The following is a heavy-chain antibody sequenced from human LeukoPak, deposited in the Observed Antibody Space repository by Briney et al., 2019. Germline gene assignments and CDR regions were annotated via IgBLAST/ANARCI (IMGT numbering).Heavy chain of an antibody. Sequence: GGSLRLSCAASGFTFSNYGMSWVRRAPGRGLEGVSAFTGSGGGTYYADSVKGRFTISRDNSKNTLYLQMNSLRADDTAVYYCAKWGDYDVLAGYYDPDYWGQGTLVTVSS. CDR2: FTGSGGGT. CDR1: GFTFSNYG. D-gene: IGHD3-9*01. J-gene: IGHJ4*02. V-gene: IGHV3-23*01. CDR3: AKWGDYDVLAGYYDPDY.